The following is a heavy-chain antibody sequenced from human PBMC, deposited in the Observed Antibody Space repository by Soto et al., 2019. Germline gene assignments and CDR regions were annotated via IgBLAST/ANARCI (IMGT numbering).Heavy chain of an antibody. CDR3: ASAKAVVIAALGI. CDR2: VSENGGSRGGT. CDR1: GFTFSSSA. D-gene: IGHD2-21*01. Sequence: EVQLLESGGGLVQPGGSLRLSCTASGFTFSSSAMNWVRQAPGQGLEWVASVSENGGSRGGTYYADSVKGRFTISRDNFKNTLYLQMDSLRGADTAVYYCASAKAVVIAALGIWGQGTMVNVSS. V-gene: IGHV3-23*01. J-gene: IGHJ3*02.